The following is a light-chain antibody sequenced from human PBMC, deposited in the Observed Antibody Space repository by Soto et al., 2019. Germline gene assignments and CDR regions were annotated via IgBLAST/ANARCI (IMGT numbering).Light chain of an antibody. V-gene: IGKV3-20*01. Sequence: EIVMTQSPATLSLSPGQRATLSCRASQSVSGSYVACYQQKPGQAPRLLIYGASGRATGIPDRFSGSGSGTDFTLTISRLEPEDLAVYYCQQYGSSPLTFGGGTKVDIK. CDR1: QSVSGSY. CDR3: QQYGSSPLT. J-gene: IGKJ4*01. CDR2: GAS.